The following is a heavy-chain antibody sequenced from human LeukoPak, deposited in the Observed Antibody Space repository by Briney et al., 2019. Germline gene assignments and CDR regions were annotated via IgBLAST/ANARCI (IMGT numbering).Heavy chain of an antibody. V-gene: IGHV3-53*01. CDR1: GFTVSSNY. J-gene: IGHJ4*02. Sequence: PGGSLRLSCVASGFTVSSNYMSWVRQAPGKGLEWVSVIYSGGSTNYADSVKGRFTISRDNSKNTLYLQMNSLRTEDTAVYYCASQTRYYYDTSGYSWGYWGQGTLVTVSS. CDR2: IYSGGST. CDR3: ASQTRYYYDTSGYSWGY. D-gene: IGHD3-22*01.